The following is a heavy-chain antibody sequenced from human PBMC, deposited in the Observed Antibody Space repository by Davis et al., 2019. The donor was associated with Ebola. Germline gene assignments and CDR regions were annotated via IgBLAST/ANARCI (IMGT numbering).Heavy chain of an antibody. D-gene: IGHD3-3*01. CDR2: IKQDGSEK. CDR3: ACTIFGVISNFDY. Sequence: GESLKISCAASGFTFSSYWMSWVRQAPGKGLEWVANIKQDGSEKYYVDSVKGRFTISRDNAKNSLYLQMNSLRDEDTAIYYCACTIFGVISNFDYWGQGTLVTVSS. J-gene: IGHJ4*02. CDR1: GFTFSSYW. V-gene: IGHV3-7*01.